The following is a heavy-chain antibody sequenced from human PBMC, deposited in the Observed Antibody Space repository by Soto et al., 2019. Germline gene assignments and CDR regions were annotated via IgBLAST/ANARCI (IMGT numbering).Heavy chain of an antibody. CDR2: IIPIFGTA. J-gene: IGHJ6*02. CDR3: ARGSYLGGYYYYYGMDV. Sequence: SVKVSCKASGGTFSSYAISWVRQAPGQGLEWMGGIIPIFGTANYAQKFQGRVTITADKSTSTAYMELSSLRSEDTAVYYCARGSYLGGYYYYYGMDVWGQGTTVTVSS. V-gene: IGHV1-69*06. D-gene: IGHD3-16*01. CDR1: GGTFSSYA.